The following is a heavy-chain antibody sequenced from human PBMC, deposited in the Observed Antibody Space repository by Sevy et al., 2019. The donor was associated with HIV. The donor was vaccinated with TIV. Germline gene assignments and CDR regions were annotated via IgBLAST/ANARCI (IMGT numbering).Heavy chain of an antibody. CDR3: ARWKAAQSIFDY. CDR1: GFTLGDYC. D-gene: IGHD6-13*01. V-gene: IGHV3-49*04. J-gene: IGHJ4*02. Sequence: GGSLRLSCTAAGFTLGDYCMSWVRQAPGKGLEWVAFLKSDVYGGIVNHAGSVRGRLVISRNDSKTITYLQMNKLKTEDTGVYYCARWKAAQSIFDYWGQGALVTVSS. CDR2: LKSDVYGGIV.